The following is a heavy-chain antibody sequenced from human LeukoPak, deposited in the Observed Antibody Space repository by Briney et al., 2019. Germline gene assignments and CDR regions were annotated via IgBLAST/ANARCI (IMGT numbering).Heavy chain of an antibody. Sequence: GGSLRLSCVASGISFKNYAMHWVRQAPGKGLEWVAMISYDGSDRKYVDSVKGRFTISRDNSRNTVHLQMSSLKTEDTAMYYCASPGATDWTDFDYWGQGSLVTVSS. CDR2: ISYDGSDR. D-gene: IGHD3-9*01. CDR3: ASPGATDWTDFDY. V-gene: IGHV3-30*03. CDR1: GISFKNYA. J-gene: IGHJ4*02.